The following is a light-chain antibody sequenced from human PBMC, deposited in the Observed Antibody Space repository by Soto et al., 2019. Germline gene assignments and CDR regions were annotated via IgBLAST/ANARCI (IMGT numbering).Light chain of an antibody. CDR3: AYTDSNTHKV. Sequence: QSVLTQSSSASASLGSSVKLTCTLSSGHSSYIIAWHQQQPRKATRYLIKLEGSGSYNKGSVVPDRFSGSSSGADRYLTISNLPVEDEADYYCAYTDSNTHKVFGGGTKLTVL. CDR1: SGHSSYI. J-gene: IGLJ3*02. CDR2: LEGSGSY. V-gene: IGLV4-60*02.